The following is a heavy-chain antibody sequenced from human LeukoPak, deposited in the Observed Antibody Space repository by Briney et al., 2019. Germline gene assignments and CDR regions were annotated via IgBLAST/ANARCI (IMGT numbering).Heavy chain of an antibody. D-gene: IGHD1-26*01. CDR1: GGSISSSSYY. V-gene: IGHV4-39*01. CDR2: IYYSGST. Sequence: SETLSLTCTVSGGSISSSSYYWGWIRQPPGKGLEWIGSIYYSGSTYYNPSLKSRVTISVDTSKNQFSLKLSSVTGADTAVYYCARHYQWEFLIWGQGILVTVSS. CDR3: ARHYQWEFLI. J-gene: IGHJ4*02.